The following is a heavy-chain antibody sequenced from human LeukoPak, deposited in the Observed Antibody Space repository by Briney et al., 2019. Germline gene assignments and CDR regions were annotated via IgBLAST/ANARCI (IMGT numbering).Heavy chain of an antibody. D-gene: IGHD3-22*01. Sequence: ASVKVSCKASGYTFTTYAMNWVRQAPGQGLEWVGWINTNTGNPTYAQGFTGRFVFSLDTSVNTAYLQISSLKAEDTAVYYCARVVDYYDSSGPRGWDAFDIWGQGTMVTVSS. CDR3: ARVVDYYDSSGPRGWDAFDI. J-gene: IGHJ3*02. CDR2: INTNTGNP. CDR1: GYTFTTYA. V-gene: IGHV7-4-1*02.